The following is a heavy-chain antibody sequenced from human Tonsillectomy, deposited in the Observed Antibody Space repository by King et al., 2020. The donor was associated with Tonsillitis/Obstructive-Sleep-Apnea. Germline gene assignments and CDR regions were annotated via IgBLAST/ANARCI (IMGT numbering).Heavy chain of an antibody. D-gene: IGHD3-22*01. CDR2: IYYSGST. V-gene: IGHV4-59*01. CDR3: ASDLNYDSSGYSNAFDI. J-gene: IGHJ3*02. Sequence: QLQESGPGLVKPSETLSLTCTVSGGSISSYYWSWIRQPPGKGLEWIGYIYYSGSTNYNPSLKSRVTISVDTSKNQFSLKLSSVTAADTAVYYCASDLNYDSSGYSNAFDIWGQGTMVTVSS. CDR1: GGSISSYY.